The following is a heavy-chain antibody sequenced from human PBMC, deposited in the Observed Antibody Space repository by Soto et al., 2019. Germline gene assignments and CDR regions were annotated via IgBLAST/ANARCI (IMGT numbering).Heavy chain of an antibody. V-gene: IGHV3-30*18. J-gene: IGHJ6*02. CDR3: AKDRGYYGSGRQPYYYYGMDV. Sequence: GGSLRLSCAASGFTFSSYGMHWVRQAPGKGLEWVAVISYDGSNKYYADSVKGRFTISRDNSKNTLYLQMNSLRAEDTAVYYCAKDRGYYGSGRQPYYYYGMDVWGQGTTVTGSS. CDR1: GFTFSSYG. CDR2: ISYDGSNK. D-gene: IGHD3-10*01.